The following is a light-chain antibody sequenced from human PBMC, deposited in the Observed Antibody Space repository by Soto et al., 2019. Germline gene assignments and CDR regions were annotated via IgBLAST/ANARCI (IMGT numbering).Light chain of an antibody. J-gene: IGKJ1*01. V-gene: IGKV3-15*01. CDR2: AAS. CDR3: QQYNDWPWT. Sequence: EIVMTQSPATLSVSPGERATLSCRASQSVPTNLAWYQQKPGQAPRLIIYAASTRATGVPARFRGSGSGTEFTRTISSLQSEDFAVYHGQQYNDWPWTFGQGTKVEIK. CDR1: QSVPTN.